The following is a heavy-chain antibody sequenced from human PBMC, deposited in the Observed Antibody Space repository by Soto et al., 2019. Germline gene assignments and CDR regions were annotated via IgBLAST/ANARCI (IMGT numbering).Heavy chain of an antibody. CDR3: ARDEGGTMGY. CDR1: GGSISSGGYS. Sequence: QLQLRESGSGLVKPSQTLSLTCAVSGGSISSGGYSWSWIRQPPGKGLEWIGYIYHSGSTYYNPSLKSRVTISVDRSKNQFSLKLSSVTAADTAVYYCARDEGGTMGYWGQGTLVTVSS. CDR2: IYHSGST. J-gene: IGHJ4*02. V-gene: IGHV4-30-2*01. D-gene: IGHD3-10*01.